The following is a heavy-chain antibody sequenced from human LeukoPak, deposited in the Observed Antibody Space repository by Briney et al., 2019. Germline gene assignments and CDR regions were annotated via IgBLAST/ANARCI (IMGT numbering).Heavy chain of an antibody. J-gene: IGHJ6*02. D-gene: IGHD3-9*01. V-gene: IGHV4-34*01. Sequence: TPSETLSLTCAVYGGSFSGYYWSWIRQPPGKGREWIGEINHSGSTNYNPSLKSRVTISVDTSKNQFSLKLSSVTAADTAVYYCARAPLYYDILTGYRASYYYYGMDVWGQGTTVTVSS. CDR1: GGSFSGYY. CDR2: INHSGST. CDR3: ARAPLYYDILTGYRASYYYYGMDV.